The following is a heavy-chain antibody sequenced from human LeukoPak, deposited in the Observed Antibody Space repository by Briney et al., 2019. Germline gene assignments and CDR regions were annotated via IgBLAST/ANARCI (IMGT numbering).Heavy chain of an antibody. V-gene: IGHV1-69*13. CDR3: ARPRPDSGYDSGHDY. D-gene: IGHD5-12*01. Sequence: SVKVSCKASGGTFSSYAISWVRQAPGQGLEWMVGIIPIFGTANYAQKFQGRVTITADESTSTAYMELSSLRSEDTAVYYCARPRPDSGYDSGHDYWGQGTLVTVSS. J-gene: IGHJ4*02. CDR1: GGTFSSYA. CDR2: IIPIFGTA.